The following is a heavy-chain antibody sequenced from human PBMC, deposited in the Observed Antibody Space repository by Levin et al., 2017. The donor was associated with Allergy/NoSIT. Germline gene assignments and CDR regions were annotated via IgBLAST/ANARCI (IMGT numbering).Heavy chain of an antibody. CDR1: GITFNNFA. Sequence: GESLKISCVVSGITFNNFAISWVRQAPGKGLEWVSTISAGGAGTYFADSVRGRFTISRDNSKDTLSLQMNSLRVEDTAVYYCATWDSSGWWTSWYFDLWGRGVLVTVSS. J-gene: IGHJ2*01. CDR3: ATWDSSGWWTSWYFDL. V-gene: IGHV3-23*01. D-gene: IGHD6-19*01. CDR2: ISAGGAGT.